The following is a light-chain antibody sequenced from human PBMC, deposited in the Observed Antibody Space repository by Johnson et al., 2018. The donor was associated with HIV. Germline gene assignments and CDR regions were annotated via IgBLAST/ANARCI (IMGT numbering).Light chain of an antibody. Sequence: QSLLTQPPSVSAAPGQKVTISCSGSSSNIGNNYVSWYQQLPGTAPKLLIYRNNLRPSGIPDRFSGSKSGTSATLGITGLQTGDEADYYCGTWDSSLSAYVFGTGTKVTVL. J-gene: IGLJ1*01. CDR3: GTWDSSLSAYV. CDR2: RNN. CDR1: SSNIGNNY. V-gene: IGLV1-51*02.